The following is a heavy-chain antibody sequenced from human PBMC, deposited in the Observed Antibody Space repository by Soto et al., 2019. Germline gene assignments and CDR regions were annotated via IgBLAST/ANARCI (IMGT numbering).Heavy chain of an antibody. D-gene: IGHD2-15*01. J-gene: IGHJ1*01. Sequence: QVQLQESGPGLVKPSETLSLTCTVSGDSVSSDSHYWSWIRQPPGRGLEWIGDISYVVNTNYNLSLKSRVHISIDTSKSRFSLRLISVTAADTAIYYCARIPSRYCSGSGCYYFQHWGQGTLVTVSS. CDR1: GDSVSSDSHY. CDR2: ISYVVNT. CDR3: ARIPSRYCSGSGCYYFQH. V-gene: IGHV4-61*01.